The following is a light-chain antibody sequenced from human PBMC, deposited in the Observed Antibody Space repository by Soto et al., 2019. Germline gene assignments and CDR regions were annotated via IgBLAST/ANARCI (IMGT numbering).Light chain of an antibody. V-gene: IGKV3-15*01. CDR2: GAS. J-gene: IGKJ5*01. CDR1: QSVHSR. CDR3: QQANSFPVT. Sequence: EIMMTQAPAAPSVSPGDAATPSCRASQSVHSRLAWYQQKPGQAPRLLIYGASTRASGIPARFRGSGSGTDFTLTISSLQPEDFATYYCQQANSFPVTFGQGTRLEIK.